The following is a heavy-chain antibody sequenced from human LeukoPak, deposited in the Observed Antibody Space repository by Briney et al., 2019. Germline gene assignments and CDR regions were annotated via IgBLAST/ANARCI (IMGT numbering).Heavy chain of an antibody. Sequence: NPSETLSLTCAVYGGSFSGYYWSWLRQPPGKGLEWIGEINHSGSTNYNPSLKSRVTISVDTSKNQFSLKLSSVTAADTAVYYYARLWRRPNWFDPWGQGTLVTVSS. D-gene: IGHD3-16*01. CDR2: INHSGST. V-gene: IGHV4-34*01. J-gene: IGHJ5*02. CDR3: ARLWRRPNWFDP. CDR1: GGSFSGYY.